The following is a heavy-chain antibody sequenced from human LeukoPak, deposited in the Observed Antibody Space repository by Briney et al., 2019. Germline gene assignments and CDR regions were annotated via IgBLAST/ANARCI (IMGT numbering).Heavy chain of an antibody. CDR1: GGSSSGYY. CDR3: ARGPMAKRSVDY. V-gene: IGHV4-34*01. J-gene: IGHJ4*02. D-gene: IGHD2-8*01. Sequence: PSETLSLTCAVSGGSSSGYYWSWIRQPPGKGLEWIGEINHSGSTNYNPSLKSRVTISVDTSKNQFSLKLTSVTAADTAVYYCARGPMAKRSVDYWRQGTLVAVPS. CDR2: INHSGST.